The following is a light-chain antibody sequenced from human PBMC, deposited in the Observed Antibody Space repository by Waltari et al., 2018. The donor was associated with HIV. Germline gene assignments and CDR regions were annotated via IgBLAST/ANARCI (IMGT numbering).Light chain of an antibody. CDR3: SSYTNTNTLI. J-gene: IGLJ2*01. V-gene: IGLV2-14*01. CDR2: EVR. CDR1: SDDIGGSKY. Sequence: QSALTQPASVSVSPGQSISISCTGTSDDIGGSKYVSWYQQHPGKVPKLILFEVRTRPSGVSNRFSGSKSDNTASLSISGLQAEDEAAYYCSSYTNTNTLIFGGGTRLTVL.